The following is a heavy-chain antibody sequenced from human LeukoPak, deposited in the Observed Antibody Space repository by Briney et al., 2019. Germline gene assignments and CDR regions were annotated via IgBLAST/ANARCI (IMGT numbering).Heavy chain of an antibody. D-gene: IGHD5-18*01. CDR1: GYTFTSYY. Sequence: ASLKVSCKASGYTFTSYYMHWVRQAPGQGLEWMGIINPSGGSTSYAQKFQGRVTMTRGTSTSTVYMELSSLRSEDTAVYYCARVGYSYGIDYWGQGTLVTVSS. V-gene: IGHV1-46*01. CDR3: ARVGYSYGIDY. J-gene: IGHJ4*02. CDR2: INPSGGST.